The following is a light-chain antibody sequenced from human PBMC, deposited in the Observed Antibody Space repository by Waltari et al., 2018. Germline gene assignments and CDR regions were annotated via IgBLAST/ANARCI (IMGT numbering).Light chain of an antibody. J-gene: IGKJ1*01. V-gene: IGKV1-5*03. Sequence: DIQMTQSPSTLSASVGDRVTITCRASQSINNWLAWYQQKPGKAPKRLIYKTSTLESGVPSSFSGSGYGTEVTLTISSLQPDDFATYYCQQYNDNATWTFGQGTKVEVK. CDR2: KTS. CDR3: QQYNDNATWT. CDR1: QSINNW.